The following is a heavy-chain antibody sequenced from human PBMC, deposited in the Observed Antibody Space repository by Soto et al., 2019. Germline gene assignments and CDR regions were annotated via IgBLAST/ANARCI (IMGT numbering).Heavy chain of an antibody. J-gene: IGHJ5*02. D-gene: IGHD2-2*01. CDR1: GFSFSNYG. CDR2: ISSSSSYI. V-gene: IGHV3-21*01. Sequence: LRLSCAASGFSFSNYGMNWVRQAPGKGLEWVSSISSSSSYISYADSVKGRFTISRDNAKNSVYLQMNSLRAEDTAVYYCARSDCTSTSCYVVWFDPWGQGTLVTVSS. CDR3: ARSDCTSTSCYVVWFDP.